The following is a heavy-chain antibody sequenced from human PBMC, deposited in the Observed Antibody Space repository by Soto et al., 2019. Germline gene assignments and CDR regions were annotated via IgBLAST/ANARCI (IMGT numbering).Heavy chain of an antibody. V-gene: IGHV3-23*01. D-gene: IGHD2-8*01. J-gene: IGHJ4*02. CDR1: GFTFNSRSSHG. Sequence: PVGSVRLSCAVFGFTFNSRSSHGMSWVRQAPGKGPEWVSTISSDGANKHYAESVKGRFTISKDTSRNTVDLHMNSLGAEDTAMYFCVSWVSQHFDYWGQGILVTVSS. CDR3: VSWVSQHFDY. CDR2: ISSDGANK.